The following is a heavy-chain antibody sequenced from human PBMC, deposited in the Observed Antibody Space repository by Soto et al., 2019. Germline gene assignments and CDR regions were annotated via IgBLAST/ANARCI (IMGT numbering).Heavy chain of an antibody. D-gene: IGHD3-3*01. CDR3: ARRRGVVQDGMDV. Sequence: QLQLQESGPGLVKPSETLSLTCTVSGGSIRSSSSYWDWIRQPPGEGLEWIGSIYYSGSTYYNPSLKSRVIISMDKSKNKFSLNVSSVTAADTAVYYCARRRGVVQDGMDVWGQGTTVIVSS. V-gene: IGHV4-39*01. J-gene: IGHJ6*02. CDR1: GGSIRSSSSY. CDR2: IYYSGST.